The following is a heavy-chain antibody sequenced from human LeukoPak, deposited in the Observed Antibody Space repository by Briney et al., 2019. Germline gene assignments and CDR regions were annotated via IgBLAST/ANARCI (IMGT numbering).Heavy chain of an antibody. V-gene: IGHV3-21*01. D-gene: IGHD6-19*01. CDR2: ISGSSSYI. CDR1: GFTFSSYS. J-gene: IGHJ4*02. CDR3: AREGSSSGWTFDY. Sequence: GGSLRLSCAASGFTFSSYSMNWVRQAPGKGLEWVSSISGSSSYIYYADSVKGRFTISRDNAKNSLYLQMNSLRAEDTAVYYCAREGSSSGWTFDYWGQGTLVTVSS.